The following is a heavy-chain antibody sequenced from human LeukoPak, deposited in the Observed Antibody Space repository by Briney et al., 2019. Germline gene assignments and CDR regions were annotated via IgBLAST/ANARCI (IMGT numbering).Heavy chain of an antibody. CDR3: AKDTDMATFYFDY. V-gene: IGHV3-30*02. CDR2: IRYDGTNK. J-gene: IGHJ4*02. CDR1: GFTFSNYG. D-gene: IGHD5-18*01. Sequence: GGSLRLSCAASGFTFSNYGMHWVRQAPGKGLEWVAFIRYDGTNKYYADSVKGRFTISRENSENTLYLQMNSLRVEDTAVYHCAKDTDMATFYFDYWGQGTLVTVSS.